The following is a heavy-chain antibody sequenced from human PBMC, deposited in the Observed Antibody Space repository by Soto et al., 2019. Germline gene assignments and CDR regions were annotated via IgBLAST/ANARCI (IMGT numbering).Heavy chain of an antibody. V-gene: IGHV3-23*01. CDR3: AQRARRGLLWFEY. Sequence: EVQLLESGGGLVQPGGSLRLACAASGFTFSSYAMSWVRQAPGKGLEWVSAISGSGGSTYYADSVKGRFTISRDNSKNTLYLQMNSLRAEDTAVYYCAQRARRGLLWFEYWCQGTLVTVSS. CDR2: ISGSGGST. D-gene: IGHD3-10*01. J-gene: IGHJ5*01. CDR1: GFTFSSYA.